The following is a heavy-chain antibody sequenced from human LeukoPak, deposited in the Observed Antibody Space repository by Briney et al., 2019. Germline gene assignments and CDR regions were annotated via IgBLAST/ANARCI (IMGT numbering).Heavy chain of an antibody. J-gene: IGHJ4*02. CDR3: ARTVGCSGGSCYFDY. Sequence: GASVKVSCKASGGTFSSYAISWVRQAPGQGLEWMGGIIPIFGTANYAQKFQGRVTITADKSTSTAYMELSSLRSEDTAVYYCARTVGCSGGSCYFDYWGQGTLVTVSS. CDR2: IIPIFGTA. D-gene: IGHD2-15*01. CDR1: GGTFSSYA. V-gene: IGHV1-69*06.